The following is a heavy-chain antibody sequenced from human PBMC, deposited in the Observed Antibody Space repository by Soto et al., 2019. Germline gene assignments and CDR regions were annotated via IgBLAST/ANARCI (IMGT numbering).Heavy chain of an antibody. D-gene: IGHD4-17*01. V-gene: IGHV4-39*01. J-gene: IGHJ5*02. CDR2: ISHDGHA. CDR1: DDSISDGRCY. Sequence: SETLSLTCSVLDDSISDGRCYWGWTRQAPEKGLEWIGSISHDGHAYYNPPLKSRVTLFADTSRNQFSLKMKSVTVADTALYFCARQVYGDYLGGNWFDPWGHGAPVTVS. CDR3: ARQVYGDYLGGNWFDP.